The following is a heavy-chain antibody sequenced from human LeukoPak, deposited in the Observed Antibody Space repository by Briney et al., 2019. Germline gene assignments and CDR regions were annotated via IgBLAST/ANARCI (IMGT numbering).Heavy chain of an antibody. CDR3: AKDRIGGALEF. Sequence: GGSLRLSCEASGFTFGTFWMSWVRQAPGKGLEWVSSISSSSSYIYYADSVKGRFTISRDNAKNSLYLQMNSLRVEDTAVYYCAKDRIGGALEFWGQGTLATVSS. V-gene: IGHV3-21*01. CDR1: GFTFGTFW. J-gene: IGHJ4*02. CDR2: ISSSSSYI. D-gene: IGHD4-23*01.